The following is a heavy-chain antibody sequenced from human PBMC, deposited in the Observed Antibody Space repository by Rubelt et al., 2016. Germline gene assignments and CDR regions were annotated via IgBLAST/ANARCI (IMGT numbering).Heavy chain of an antibody. CDR3: ARDPRYHGSGSPFDY. Sequence: QVQLQQWGAGLLKPSETLSLTCAVYGGSFSGYYWSWIRQPPGKGLEWIGEINHSERTTYNPTLKSRVTISVETSKNKFSLKLGSVTAADTAVYYCARDPRYHGSGSPFDYWGQGTLVTVSS. D-gene: IGHD3-10*01. J-gene: IGHJ4*02. V-gene: IGHV4-34*01. CDR2: INHSERT. CDR1: GGSFSGYY.